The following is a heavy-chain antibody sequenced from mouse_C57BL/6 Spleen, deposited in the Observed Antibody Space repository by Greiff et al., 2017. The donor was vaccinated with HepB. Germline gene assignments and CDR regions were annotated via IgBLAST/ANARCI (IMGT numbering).Heavy chain of an antibody. J-gene: IGHJ2*01. V-gene: IGHV1-54*01. CDR1: GYAFTNYL. Sequence: VQLQQSGAELVRPGTSVKVSCKASGYAFTNYLIEWVKQRPGQGLAWIGVINPGSGCTNYNEKFKGKATLTADKSSSTAYMQLSSLTSEDSAVYFCARSPGYGYYFDYWGQGTTLTVSS. CDR3: ARSPGYGYYFDY. CDR2: INPGSGCT. D-gene: IGHD2-10*02.